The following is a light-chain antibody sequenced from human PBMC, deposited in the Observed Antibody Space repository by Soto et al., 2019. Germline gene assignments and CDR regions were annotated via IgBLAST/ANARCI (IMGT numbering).Light chain of an antibody. CDR2: RNN. J-gene: IGLJ1*01. Sequence: QSVLTQPPSASGTPGQGVTISCSGSTSNIGSNYVYWYQQLPGTAPKLLIYRNNQRPSGVPGRFSGSKSGTSASLAISGLRSDDEADYLCATWDDSLNGFYVLGNGTKVT. V-gene: IGLV1-47*01. CDR3: ATWDDSLNGFYV. CDR1: TSNIGSNY.